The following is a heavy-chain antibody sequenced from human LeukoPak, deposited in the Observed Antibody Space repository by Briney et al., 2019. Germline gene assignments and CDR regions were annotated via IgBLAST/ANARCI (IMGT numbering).Heavy chain of an antibody. Sequence: PRGSLRLSCAASGFTFGHYAMSWVRQAPGKGLEWVAAISGDHATYDSNSLRGRFTISRDNSKNMLYLQMNGLRAEDSAVYYCAKDTQGVRGNFLFEYWGRGTLVTVSS. CDR2: ISGDHAT. CDR1: GFTFGHYA. D-gene: IGHD2-8*01. J-gene: IGHJ4*02. V-gene: IGHV3-23*01. CDR3: AKDTQGVRGNFLFEY.